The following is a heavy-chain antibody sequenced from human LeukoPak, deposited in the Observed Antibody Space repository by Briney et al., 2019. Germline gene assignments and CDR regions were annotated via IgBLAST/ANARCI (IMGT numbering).Heavy chain of an antibody. CDR2: ISGSGGST. V-gene: IGHV3-23*01. CDR1: GFTFSSYA. CDR3: AKSGGDTAMGAHYYYYYYMDV. J-gene: IGHJ6*03. D-gene: IGHD5-18*01. Sequence: PGGSLRLSCAASGFTFSSYAMSWVRQAPGKGLEWVSAISGSGGSTYYADSVKGRFTISRDNSKNTLFLQMNSLRAEDTAVYYCAKSGGDTAMGAHYYYYYYMDVWGKGTMVTVSS.